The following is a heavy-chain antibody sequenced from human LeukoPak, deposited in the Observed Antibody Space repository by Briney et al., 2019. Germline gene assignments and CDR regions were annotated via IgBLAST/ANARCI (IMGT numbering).Heavy chain of an antibody. J-gene: IGHJ6*03. Sequence: GGSLRLSCAASGFTFSSSWMSWVRQAPGKGPEWVANIQQDGSDKYYVDSVKGRFTISRDNAKNSLYLQMNSLRAEDTAVYYCARSELGYNYHYMDVWGKGTTVTISS. V-gene: IGHV3-7*01. CDR1: GFTFSSSW. CDR2: IQQDGSDK. CDR3: ARSELGYNYHYMDV. D-gene: IGHD3-10*01.